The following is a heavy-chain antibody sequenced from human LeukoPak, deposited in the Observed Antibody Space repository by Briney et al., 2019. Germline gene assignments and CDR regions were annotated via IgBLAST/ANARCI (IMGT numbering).Heavy chain of an antibody. CDR3: ARVVHPYDYESSGLTYDAFDI. J-gene: IGHJ3*02. V-gene: IGHV7-4-1*02. D-gene: IGHD3-22*01. CDR1: GYTFTSYT. Sequence: ASVKVSCKASGYTFTSYTMNWVRQAPGQGLEWMGWINTNTGNPTYAQGFTGRFVFSLDTSVNTAYLQISSLKAEDTAVYYCARVVHPYDYESSGLTYDAFDIWGQGTMVTVSS. CDR2: INTNTGNP.